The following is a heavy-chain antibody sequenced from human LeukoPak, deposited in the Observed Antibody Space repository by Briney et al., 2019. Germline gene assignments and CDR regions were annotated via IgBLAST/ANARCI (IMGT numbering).Heavy chain of an antibody. V-gene: IGHV3-23*01. CDR2: ISGSGGST. J-gene: IGHJ4*02. D-gene: IGHD1-26*01. CDR1: GSTFSSYA. CDR3: AKEVGATHRYFDY. Sequence: GGSLRLSCAASGSTFSSYAMSWVRQAPGKGLEWVSAISGSGGSTYYADSVKGRFTISRDNSKNTLYLQMNSLKAEDTAVYYCAKEVGATHRYFDYWGQGTLVTVSS.